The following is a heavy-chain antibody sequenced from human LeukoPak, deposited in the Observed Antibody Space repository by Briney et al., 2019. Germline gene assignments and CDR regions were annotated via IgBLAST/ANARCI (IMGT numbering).Heavy chain of an antibody. V-gene: IGHV1-8*01. CDR3: ARGRRPCSSTSCYTSNWFDP. CDR2: MNPNSGNT. J-gene: IGHJ5*02. Sequence: ASVKVSCKASGYTFTSYDINWVRQATGQGLEWMGWMNPNSGNTGYAQKFQGRVTMTRNTSISTAYMELSSLRSEDTAVYYCARGRRPCSSTSCYTSNWFDPWGQGTLVTVSS. CDR1: GYTFTSYD. D-gene: IGHD2-2*02.